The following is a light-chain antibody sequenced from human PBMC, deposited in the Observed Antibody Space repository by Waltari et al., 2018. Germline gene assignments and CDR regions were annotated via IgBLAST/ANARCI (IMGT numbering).Light chain of an antibody. CDR3: MQGTHWPLT. CDR1: QSLVHSDGNTY. J-gene: IGKJ4*01. Sequence: DVVMTQSPLSLPVTLGQPASISCKSSQSLVHSDGNTYLAWFQQRPGQSPRRLIYKVSNRDAGVPDRFSASVSGTDFTLKISRVEAEDVGVYYCMQGTHWPLTFGGGTKVEIK. CDR2: KVS. V-gene: IGKV2-30*02.